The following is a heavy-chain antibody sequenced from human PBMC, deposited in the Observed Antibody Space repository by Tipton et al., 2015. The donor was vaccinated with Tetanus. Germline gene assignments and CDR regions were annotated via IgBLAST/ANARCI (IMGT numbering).Heavy chain of an antibody. V-gene: IGHV1-69*06. CDR1: GDIFTNYA. D-gene: IGHD3-9*01. CDR2: IIPIFGST. CDR3: ARCADILDRYFDH. Sequence: QLVQSGAEIKKPGSSVKVSCKPSGDIFTNYAITWVRQAPGQGLEWMGGIIPIFGSTKYAQKFQGRVTMSRDTSTSTVYLEVSDLRSEDTALYFCARCADILDRYFDHWGQRTLVTVSS. J-gene: IGHJ4*02.